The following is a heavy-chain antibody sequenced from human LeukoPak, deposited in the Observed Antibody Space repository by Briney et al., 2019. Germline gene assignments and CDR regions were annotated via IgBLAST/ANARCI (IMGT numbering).Heavy chain of an antibody. V-gene: IGHV4-59*12. D-gene: IGHD3-22*01. CDR1: GGSISSYY. CDR3: ARSRASAPWSPITMIVVAPPDP. J-gene: IGHJ5*02. Sequence: SETLSLTCTVSGGSISSYYWSWIRQPPGKGLEWIGYIYYSGSTNYNPSLKSRVTISVDTSKNQFSLKLSSVTAADTAVYYCARSRASAPWSPITMIVVAPPDPWGQGTLVTVSS. CDR2: IYYSGST.